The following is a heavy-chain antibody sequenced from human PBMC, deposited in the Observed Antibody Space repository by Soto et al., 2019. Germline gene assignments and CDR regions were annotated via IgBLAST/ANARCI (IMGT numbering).Heavy chain of an antibody. CDR3: ARSLVRNARFDY. D-gene: IGHD1-1*01. CDR1: GFTFSSYW. CDR2: IKEDGSEK. J-gene: IGHJ4*02. V-gene: IGHV3-7*01. Sequence: PGGSLILSCAASGFTFSSYWMSWVRQAPGKGLEWVANIKEDGSEKYYVDSVKGRFTISRDNAKNSLYLQMNSLRDEDTAVYYCARSLVRNARFDYWGQGTLVTVSS.